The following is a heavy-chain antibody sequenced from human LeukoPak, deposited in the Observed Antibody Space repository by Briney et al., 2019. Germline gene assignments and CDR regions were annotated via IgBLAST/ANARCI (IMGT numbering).Heavy chain of an antibody. Sequence: GGSLRLFCGASGFTFSSYSTNWVRQAPGKGLEWVSSISSSSSYIYYADSVKGRFTISRDNAKNSLYLQMNSLRAEDTAVYYCARGRGLRYCSGGSCPNFDYWGQGTLVTVSS. CDR2: ISSSSSYI. CDR3: ARGRGLRYCSGGSCPNFDY. D-gene: IGHD2-15*01. V-gene: IGHV3-21*01. CDR1: GFTFSSYS. J-gene: IGHJ4*02.